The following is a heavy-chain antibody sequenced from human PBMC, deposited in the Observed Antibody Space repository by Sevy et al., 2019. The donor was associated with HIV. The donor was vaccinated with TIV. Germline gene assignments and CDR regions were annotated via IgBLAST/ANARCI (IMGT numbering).Heavy chain of an antibody. CDR1: GFSFSTYA. J-gene: IGHJ4*02. CDR2: MSYDGSDK. D-gene: IGHD3-22*01. CDR3: ARDSGYDPCGYLPGH. Sequence: GGSLRLSCAGSGFSFSTYAWHWVRQAPGKGLEWVAIMSYDGSDKYYADSVKGRFTISRDNSKNTLSLQMNSLRAEDTAVYYCARDSGYDPCGYLPGHWGQGTLVTVSS. V-gene: IGHV3-30-3*01.